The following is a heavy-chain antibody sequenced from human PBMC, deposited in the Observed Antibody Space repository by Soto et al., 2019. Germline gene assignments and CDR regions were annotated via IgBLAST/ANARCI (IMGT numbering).Heavy chain of an antibody. D-gene: IGHD5-12*01. Sequence: QVQLVQSGAEVKKPGSSVKVSCKASGGIFSSYAISWVRQAPGQGLEWMGGIIPIFGTANYAQKFQGRVTITADESKSTAYMELSSLRSEDTAVYYCARDGGGYSGYAFSHLYGMDVWGQGTTVTVSS. CDR3: ARDGGGYSGYAFSHLYGMDV. J-gene: IGHJ6*02. V-gene: IGHV1-69*12. CDR1: GGIFSSYA. CDR2: IIPIFGTA.